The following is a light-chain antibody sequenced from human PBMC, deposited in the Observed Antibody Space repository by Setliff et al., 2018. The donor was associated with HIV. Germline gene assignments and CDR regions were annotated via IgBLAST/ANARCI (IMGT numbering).Light chain of an antibody. Sequence: QGPSASGTPGQRVTISCSGSSSNIGSNTVTWYQQLPGTAPKLLIYSNNQRPSGVPDRFSGSKSGTSASLAISGLQSEDEADYYCAAWDDSLNGRVFGTGTKVTVL. CDR1: SSNIGSNT. J-gene: IGLJ1*01. V-gene: IGLV1-44*01. CDR2: SNN. CDR3: AAWDDSLNGRV.